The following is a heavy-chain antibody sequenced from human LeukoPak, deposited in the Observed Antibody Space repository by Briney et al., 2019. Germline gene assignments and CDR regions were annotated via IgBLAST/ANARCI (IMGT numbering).Heavy chain of an antibody. D-gene: IGHD6-13*01. CDR1: GFTFSSYG. CDR3: AKPAAAGPGNWFDP. J-gene: IGHJ5*02. CDR2: ISYDGSNK. Sequence: PGGSLRLSCAASGFTFSSYGMHWVRQAPGKGLEWVAVISYDGSNKYYADSVKGRFTISRDNSKNTLYLQMNSLRAEDTAVYYCAKPAAAGPGNWFDPWGQGTLVTVSS. V-gene: IGHV3-30*18.